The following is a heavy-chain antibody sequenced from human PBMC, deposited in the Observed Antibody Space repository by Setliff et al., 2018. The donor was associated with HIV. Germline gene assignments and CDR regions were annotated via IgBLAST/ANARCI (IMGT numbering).Heavy chain of an antibody. CDR1: GGSISSNW. CDR2: IYHSGST. Sequence: SETLSLTCAVSGGSISSNWWSWVRQSPGKGLEWIGEIYHSGSTHYNPSLQSRVTISVDKSKSQFSLMLDSVTAADTAVYYCARNSQKGIQPLLLASWGPGTLVTVSS. J-gene: IGHJ4*02. D-gene: IGHD1-1*01. CDR3: ARNSQKGIQPLLLAS. V-gene: IGHV4-4*02.